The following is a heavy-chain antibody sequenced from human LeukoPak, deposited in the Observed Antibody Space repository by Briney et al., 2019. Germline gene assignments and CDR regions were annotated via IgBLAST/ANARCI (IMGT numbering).Heavy chain of an antibody. CDR3: AKGHVAVTTAFHDY. CDR1: GFSFSSYA. V-gene: IGHV3-23*01. J-gene: IGHJ4*02. CDR2: ISGSGGST. D-gene: IGHD4-17*01. Sequence: QAGGSLRLSCAASGFSFSSYAMSWVRQVPGKGLEWVSVISGSGGSTYYADSVKGRFTISRDNSKNTLYLQMNSLRAEDTAVYYCAKGHVAVTTAFHDYWGQGTLVTVSS.